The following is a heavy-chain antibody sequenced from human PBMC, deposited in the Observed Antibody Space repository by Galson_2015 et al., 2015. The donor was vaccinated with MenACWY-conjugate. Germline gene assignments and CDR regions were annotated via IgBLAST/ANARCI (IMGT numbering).Heavy chain of an antibody. V-gene: IGHV5-51*01. CDR3: ARAPTLTGDLSGEFHY. D-gene: IGHD7-27*01. J-gene: IGHJ4*02. CDR2: IYPGDSET. Sequence: QSGAEVEKPGESLTISCKGSGYLFRTYWIGWVRQMPGKGLEWMGIIYPGDSETRYSPSFQGQVTMSADKSINTAYLEWSSLKASHTAMYYCARAPTLTGDLSGEFHYWGQGTLVTVSS. CDR1: GYLFRTYW.